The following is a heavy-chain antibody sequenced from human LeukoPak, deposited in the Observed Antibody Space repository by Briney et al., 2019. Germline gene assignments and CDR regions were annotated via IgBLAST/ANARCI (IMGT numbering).Heavy chain of an antibody. CDR3: TRDQTPYY. CDR1: GFTFSNYE. V-gene: IGHV3-48*03. J-gene: IGHJ4*02. Sequence: TGGSLRLSCAASGFTFSNYEMNWVRQAPGKGLEWVSYISSSGGTMYYADSVKGRFTISRDNAKNSLYLQMNSLKTEDTAVYYCTRDQTPYYWGQGTLVTVSS. CDR2: ISSSGGTM.